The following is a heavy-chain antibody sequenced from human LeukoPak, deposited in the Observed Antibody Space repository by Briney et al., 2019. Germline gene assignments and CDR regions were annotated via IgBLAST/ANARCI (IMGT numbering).Heavy chain of an antibody. CDR3: AKADGNSGYDFLDFDY. CDR2: ISSSSSYI. CDR1: GFTFSSYS. V-gene: IGHV3-21*04. J-gene: IGHJ4*02. Sequence: PGGSLRLSCAASGFTFSSYSMNWVRQAPGKGLEWVSSISSSSSYIYYADSVKGRFTISRDNAKNSLYLQMNSLRAEDTAVYYCAKADGNSGYDFLDFDYWGQGILVTVSS. D-gene: IGHD5-12*01.